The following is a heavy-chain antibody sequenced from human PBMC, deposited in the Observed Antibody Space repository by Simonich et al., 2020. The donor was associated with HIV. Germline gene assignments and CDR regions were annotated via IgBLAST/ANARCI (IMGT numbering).Heavy chain of an antibody. CDR1: GGSFSGYY. V-gene: IGHV4-34*01. CDR3: ARRDRELILYFDY. D-gene: IGHD3-3*01. J-gene: IGHJ4*02. Sequence: QVQLQQWGAGLLKPSETLSLTCAVYGGSFSGYYWSWIRQPPGKGLEWSGEINHSGNTNYKSSLNRRATISVDKSKNQFSLKLSSVTAADTAIYYCARRDRELILYFDYWGQGNLVTVSS. CDR2: INHSGNT.